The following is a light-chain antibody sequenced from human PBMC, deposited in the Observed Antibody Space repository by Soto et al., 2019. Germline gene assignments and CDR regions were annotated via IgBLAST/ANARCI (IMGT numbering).Light chain of an antibody. J-gene: IGKJ1*01. CDR3: QHCDTYWA. CDR1: RKIERW. Sequence: DIQMTQSPSTLSASLGDRVTITCRASRKIERWLAWYQQKPGKAPRLLIYDASTLETGVPSRFSGCGSGTEFTLTSSRLQPDDNATYYCQHCDTYWAFGQGTTVEVE. CDR2: DAS. V-gene: IGKV1-5*01.